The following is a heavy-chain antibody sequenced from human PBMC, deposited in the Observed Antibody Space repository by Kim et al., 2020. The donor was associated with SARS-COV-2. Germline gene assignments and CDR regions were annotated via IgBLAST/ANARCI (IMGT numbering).Heavy chain of an antibody. Sequence: ASVKVSCKVSGYTFTDLYMHWVRQAPGKGLEWMGGFDPDDGETIYAQKFQGRVTMTEDTSTDTAYMELSSLRSEDTAVYYCATSITIFGGFDPWGQRTLVTVSS. J-gene: IGHJ5*02. CDR1: GYTFTDLY. D-gene: IGHD3-3*01. CDR3: ATSITIFGGFDP. V-gene: IGHV1-24*01. CDR2: FDPDDGET.